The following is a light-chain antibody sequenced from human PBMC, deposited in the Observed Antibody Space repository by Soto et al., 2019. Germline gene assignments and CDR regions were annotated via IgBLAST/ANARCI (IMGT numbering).Light chain of an antibody. CDR2: GSS. CDR1: QSISSNY. Sequence: EILLTQSPGTLSLSPGERATLSCWASQSISSNYLAWYQQKPCQAPRLLIHGSSSRATGIPDRFSGSGSGTDFTLTISRLETEDFAVYYCQQYGSSPLTFGGGTKVDI. V-gene: IGKV3-20*01. J-gene: IGKJ4*01. CDR3: QQYGSSPLT.